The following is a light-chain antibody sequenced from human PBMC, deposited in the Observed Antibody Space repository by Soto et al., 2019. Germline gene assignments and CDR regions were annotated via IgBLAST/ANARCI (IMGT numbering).Light chain of an antibody. J-gene: IGKJ1*01. CDR2: GAS. CDR3: QQFGGSPRT. Sequence: EIVLTQSPGTLSLSTGERATLSCRASQSVSSSYLAWYQQKPGQAPRLLIYGASIRATGIPDRFSGSGSGTEFTLTISRLEPEDAAVYYCQQFGGSPRTVGQGTRVEIK. V-gene: IGKV3-20*01. CDR1: QSVSSSY.